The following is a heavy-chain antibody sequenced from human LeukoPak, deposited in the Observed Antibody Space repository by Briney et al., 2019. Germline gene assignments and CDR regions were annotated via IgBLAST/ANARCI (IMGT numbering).Heavy chain of an antibody. CDR2: IYYSGST. Sequence: SETLSLTCTVSGGSISSSSHYWGWIRQPPGKGLEWIGSIYYSGSTYYNPSLKSRVTISVDTSKNQFSLKLSSVTAADTAVYYCASFYGSGFSFDYWGQGILVTVSS. CDR1: GGSISSSSHY. J-gene: IGHJ4*02. D-gene: IGHD3-10*01. V-gene: IGHV4-39*07. CDR3: ASFYGSGFSFDY.